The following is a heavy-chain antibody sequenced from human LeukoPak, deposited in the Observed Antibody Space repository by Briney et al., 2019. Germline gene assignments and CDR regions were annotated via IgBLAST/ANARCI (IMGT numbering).Heavy chain of an antibody. CDR2: MNPNSGAT. D-gene: IGHD2-8*01. CDR3: ARGRCCWRSNAGWFDP. CDR1: GYTFTSYD. Sequence: ASVKVSCKASGYTFTSYDINWVRQATGQGLEWMGWMNPNSGATNYAQKFQGRVTMTRDTSISTVYMELSRLRSDDTAVYYCARGRCCWRSNAGWFDPWGQGTLVTVSS. J-gene: IGHJ5*02. V-gene: IGHV1-8*01.